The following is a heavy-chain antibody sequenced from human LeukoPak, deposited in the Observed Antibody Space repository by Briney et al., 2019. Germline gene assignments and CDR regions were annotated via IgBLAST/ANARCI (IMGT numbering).Heavy chain of an antibody. CDR2: ISSGGYTT. Sequence: GRSLRLSCADSGFTFSSHDMNWVRQAPGEGLEWVSYISSGGYTTRYADSVKGRFTISRDNAKNLLYLQMNSLKAEDTAVYYCAREGSSYAPSEPFYFDYWGQGTLVTVSS. V-gene: IGHV3-48*03. D-gene: IGHD3-10*01. CDR1: GFTFSSHD. CDR3: AREGSSYAPSEPFYFDY. J-gene: IGHJ4*02.